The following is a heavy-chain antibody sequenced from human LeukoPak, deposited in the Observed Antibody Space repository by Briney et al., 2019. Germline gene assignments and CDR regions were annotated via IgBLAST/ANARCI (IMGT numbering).Heavy chain of an antibody. J-gene: IGHJ3*02. CDR1: GYSISSGYY. CDR2: IYHSGST. Sequence: SETLSLTCAVSGYSISSGYYWGWIRQPPGKGLEWIGSIYHSGSTYYNPSLKSRVTISVDTSKNQFSLKLSSVTAADTAVYCCARLGDDPKAFDIWGQGTMVTVSS. V-gene: IGHV4-38-2*01. CDR3: ARLGDDPKAFDI. D-gene: IGHD3-16*01.